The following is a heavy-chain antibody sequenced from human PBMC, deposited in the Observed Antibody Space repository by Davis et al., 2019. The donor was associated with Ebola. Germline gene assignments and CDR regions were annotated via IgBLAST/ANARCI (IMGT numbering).Heavy chain of an antibody. J-gene: IGHJ4*02. Sequence: SETLSLTCAVYGGSFSGYYWSWIRQPPGKGLEWIGEINHSGSTNYNPSLKSRVTISVDASKNQFSLKLSSVTAADTAVYYCASDLRGVVVTAPSHYWGQGTLVTVSS. V-gene: IGHV4-34*01. CDR1: GGSFSGYY. CDR3: ASDLRGVVVTAPSHY. CDR2: INHSGST. D-gene: IGHD2-21*02.